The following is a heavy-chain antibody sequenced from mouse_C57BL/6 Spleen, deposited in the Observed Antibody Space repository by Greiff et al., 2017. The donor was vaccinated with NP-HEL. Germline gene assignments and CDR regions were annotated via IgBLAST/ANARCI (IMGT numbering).Heavy chain of an antibody. CDR1: GYAFTNYL. V-gene: IGHV1-54*01. CDR3: AKVWDYDSSFAY. D-gene: IGHD2-4*01. CDR2: INPGSGGT. Sequence: QVQLQQSGAELVRPGTSVKVSCKASGYAFTNYLIEWVKQRPGQGLEWIGVINPGSGGTNYNEKFKGKATLTADKSSSTAYMQLSSLTSEDSAVYFCAKVWDYDSSFAYWGQGTLVTVSA. J-gene: IGHJ3*01.